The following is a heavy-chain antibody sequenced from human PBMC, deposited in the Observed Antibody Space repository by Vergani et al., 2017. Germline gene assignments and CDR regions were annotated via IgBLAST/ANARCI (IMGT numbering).Heavy chain of an antibody. CDR3: ARDPGYSSSWYYFDY. CDR2: IWYDGSNK. V-gene: IGHV3-33*01. J-gene: IGHJ4*02. D-gene: IGHD6-13*01. CDR1: GFTFSSYG. Sequence: QVQLVESGGGVVQPGRSLRLSCAGSGFTFSSYGMHWVRQAPGKGLEWVAVIWYDGSNKYYADSVKGRFTISRDNSKNTLYLQMNSLRAEDTAVYYCARDPGYSSSWYYFDYWGQGTLVTVSS.